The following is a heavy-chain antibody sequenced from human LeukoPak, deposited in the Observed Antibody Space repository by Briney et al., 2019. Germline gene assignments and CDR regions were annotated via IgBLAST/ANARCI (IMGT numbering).Heavy chain of an antibody. Sequence: GGSLRLSCAASGFTFSSYGMHWVRQAPGKGLERVAVVWYDGSNKYYADSVKGRFTISRDNSKNTLYLQMNSLRAEDTAVYYCARGGGYCSGGSCYFDYWGQGTLVTVSS. CDR1: GFTFSSYG. J-gene: IGHJ4*02. V-gene: IGHV3-33*01. CDR3: ARGGGYCSGGSCYFDY. D-gene: IGHD2-15*01. CDR2: VWYDGSNK.